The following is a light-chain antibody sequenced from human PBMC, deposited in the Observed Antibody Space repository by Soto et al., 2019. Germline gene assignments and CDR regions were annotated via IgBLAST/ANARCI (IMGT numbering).Light chain of an antibody. CDR1: QSVLYSSNNKNY. Sequence: DIVMTQSPDSLAVSLGERAIINCRSSQSVLYSSNNKNYLSWYQQKPGQPPKLLIYWASTRESGVPDRFSGSGSGTDFTLTISSLQAEDVAVYYCHQYCTSPWTFGQGTKVEIK. CDR3: HQYCTSPWT. CDR2: WAS. J-gene: IGKJ1*01. V-gene: IGKV4-1*01.